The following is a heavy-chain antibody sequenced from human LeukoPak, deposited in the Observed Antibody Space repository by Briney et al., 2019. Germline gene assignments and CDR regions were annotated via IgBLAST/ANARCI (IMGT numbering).Heavy chain of an antibody. J-gene: IGHJ3*02. CDR3: SRLSDSNIYGAFDI. D-gene: IGHD3-22*01. CDR2: LYSGGST. Sequence: GGSLRLSCAASGFTVSSNYMGWVRQAPGKGLEWGSVLYSGGSTYYPDPVKGRFTISRDNSQNTLNLQMDSLRPEDTAVYYCSRLSDSNIYGAFDIRGHGTMVTVSS. CDR1: GFTVSSNY. V-gene: IGHV3-66*02.